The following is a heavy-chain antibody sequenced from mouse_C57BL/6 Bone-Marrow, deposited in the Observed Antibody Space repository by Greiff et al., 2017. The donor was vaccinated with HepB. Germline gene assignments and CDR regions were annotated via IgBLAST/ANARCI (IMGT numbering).Heavy chain of an antibody. D-gene: IGHD2-1*01. Sequence: QVQLQQPGAELVKPGASVKMSCKASGYTFTSYWLTWVKQRPGQGLEWIGDIYPGSGSTNYNEKFKSKATLTVDTSSSTAYMQLSSLTSEDSAVYYCARRGSLPDYFDYWGQGTTLTVSS. CDR3: ARRGSLPDYFDY. V-gene: IGHV1-55*01. CDR2: IYPGSGST. J-gene: IGHJ2*01. CDR1: GYTFTSYW.